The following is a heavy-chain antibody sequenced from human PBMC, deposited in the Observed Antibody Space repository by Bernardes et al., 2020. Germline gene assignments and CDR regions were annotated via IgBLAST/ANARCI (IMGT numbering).Heavy chain of an antibody. Sequence: GGSLRLSCAASGFTVSSNYMSWVRQAPGKGLEWVSVIYSGGSTYYADSVKGRFTISRDNSKNTLYLQMNSLRAEDTAVYYCARDSRAAAGTRYFYYGMDVWGQGTTVTVSS. D-gene: IGHD6-13*01. CDR2: IYSGGST. J-gene: IGHJ6*02. V-gene: IGHV3-53*01. CDR3: ARDSRAAAGTRYFYYGMDV. CDR1: GFTVSSNY.